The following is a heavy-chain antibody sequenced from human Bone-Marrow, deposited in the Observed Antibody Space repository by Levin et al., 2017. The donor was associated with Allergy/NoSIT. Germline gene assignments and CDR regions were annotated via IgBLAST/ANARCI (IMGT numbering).Heavy chain of an antibody. D-gene: IGHD6-13*01. CDR2: ISGSSTTI. J-gene: IGHJ6*03. Sequence: GESLKISCAASGFALSHYAMHWVRQAPGKGLEWVSYISGSSTTIHYGDSVKGRFTVARDNANNSLFLQMNSLRPDDTAVYFCARDRGSSSWFSNYYYYMDVWGRGTTVIVSS. CDR1: GFALSHYA. CDR3: ARDRGSSSWFSNYYYYMDV. V-gene: IGHV3-48*01.